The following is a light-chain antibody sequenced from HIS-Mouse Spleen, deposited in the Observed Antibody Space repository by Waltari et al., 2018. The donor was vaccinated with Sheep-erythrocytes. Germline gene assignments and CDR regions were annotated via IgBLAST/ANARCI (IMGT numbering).Light chain of an antibody. CDR2: DVS. J-gene: IGLJ1*01. CDR3: SSYTSSSTLYV. CDR1: SSAFAVYNY. Sequence: QLVLTQPASASGSPGQLYTISCAGTSSAFAVYNYDSWYQQHPGKAPKLMIYDVSNRPSGVSNRFSGSKTGNTASLTISGLQAEDEADYYCSSYTSSSTLYVFGTGTKVTVL. V-gene: IGLV2-14*03.